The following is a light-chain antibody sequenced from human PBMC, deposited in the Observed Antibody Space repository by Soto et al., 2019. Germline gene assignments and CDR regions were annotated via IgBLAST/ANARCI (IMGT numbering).Light chain of an antibody. Sequence: DIQMTQSPSSLSASVGDRVTITCRASQSIASYVNLYQQKPGKAPKLLILGAVILQSGVPSRFSGSGSGTDFTLTTSSLQPEDFATYYCQRDYNNIRTFGQGTKVDIK. CDR2: GAV. CDR1: QSIASY. CDR3: QRDYNNIRT. V-gene: IGKV1-39*01. J-gene: IGKJ1*01.